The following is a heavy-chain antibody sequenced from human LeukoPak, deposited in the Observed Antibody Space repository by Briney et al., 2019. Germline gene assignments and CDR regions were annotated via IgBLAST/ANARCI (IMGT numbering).Heavy chain of an antibody. D-gene: IGHD3-22*01. V-gene: IGHV4-38-2*01. CDR2: IHHSGST. J-gene: IGHJ4*02. CDR3: ARAKYYYDSSGSVNYFDY. Sequence: SETLSLTCAVSGYSISSGYYWGWIRQPPGKGLEWIGSIHHSGSTYYNPSLKSRVTISVDTSKNQFSLKLSSVTAADTAVYYCARAKYYYDSSGSVNYFDYWGQGTLVTVSS. CDR1: GYSISSGYY.